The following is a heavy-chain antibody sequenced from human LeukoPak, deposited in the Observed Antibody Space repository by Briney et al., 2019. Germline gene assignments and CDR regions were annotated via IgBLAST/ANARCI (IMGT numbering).Heavy chain of an antibody. CDR1: GGSISSYY. Sequence: PSETLSLTCTVSGGSISSYYWSWIRQPPGKGLEWIGYIYYSGSTNYNPSLKSRVTISVDTSKNQFSLKLSSVTAADTAVYYCARDDYGSGSYEYWGQGTLVTVSS. D-gene: IGHD3-10*01. J-gene: IGHJ4*02. CDR3: ARDDYGSGSYEY. V-gene: IGHV4-59*01. CDR2: IYYSGST.